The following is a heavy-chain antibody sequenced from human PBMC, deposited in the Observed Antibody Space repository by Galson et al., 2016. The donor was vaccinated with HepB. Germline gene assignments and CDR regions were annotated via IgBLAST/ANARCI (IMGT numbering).Heavy chain of an antibody. D-gene: IGHD1-1*01. CDR1: GFSLSTTGVG. Sequence: PALVKPTQTLTLTCTFSGFSLSTTGVGVGWIRQPPEKAPEWLILIYWDDDKRYSPSLRNRLTITKDTSKNQVVLTMTNMDHVDTATYFCVHTTAGTTYPHYWGQGTLVTVSS. V-gene: IGHV2-5*02. J-gene: IGHJ4*02. CDR2: IYWDDDK. CDR3: VHTTAGTTYPHY.